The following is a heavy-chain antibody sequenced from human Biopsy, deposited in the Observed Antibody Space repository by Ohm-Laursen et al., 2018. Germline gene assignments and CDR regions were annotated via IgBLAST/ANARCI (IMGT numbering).Heavy chain of an antibody. CDR3: ALQSVAQMKNFDY. V-gene: IGHV1-2*02. CDR2: ISPKSGDT. J-gene: IGHJ4*02. CDR1: GYSFTGYY. Sequence: SSVKVSCKASGYSFTGYYIHWVRQAPGQGLEWMGWISPKSGDTNYAHKFQGNITMTRDTSMSTAYMEMSRLRCDDTAVYYCALQSVAQMKNFDYWGQGTLVTVSS. D-gene: IGHD6-19*01.